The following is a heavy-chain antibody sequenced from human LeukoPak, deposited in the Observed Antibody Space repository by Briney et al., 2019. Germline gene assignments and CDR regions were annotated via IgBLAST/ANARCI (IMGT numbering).Heavy chain of an antibody. D-gene: IGHD3-10*01. CDR3: ARDSPYYYGSGSATYYMDV. V-gene: IGHV4-59*01. CDR2: IYYSGST. J-gene: IGHJ6*03. CDR1: GGSISSYY. Sequence: SETLSLTCTVSGGSISSYYWSWIRQPPGKGLEWIGYIYYSGSTNYNPSLKSRVTISVDTSKNQFSLKLSSVTAADTAVYYCARDSPYYYGSGSATYYMDVWGKGTTVTISS.